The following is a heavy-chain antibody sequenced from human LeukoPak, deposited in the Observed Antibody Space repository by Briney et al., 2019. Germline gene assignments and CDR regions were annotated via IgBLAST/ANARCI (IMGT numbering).Heavy chain of an antibody. Sequence: SETLSLTCTVSGGSISSYYWSRIRQPPGKGLEWIGYIYYSGSTHYNPSLKSRVTISVDTSKNQFSLKLSSVTAADTAVYYCARRIAAAGRRNAFDIWGQGTMVTVSS. J-gene: IGHJ3*02. CDR2: IYYSGST. CDR3: ARRIAAAGRRNAFDI. CDR1: GGSISSYY. V-gene: IGHV4-59*01. D-gene: IGHD6-13*01.